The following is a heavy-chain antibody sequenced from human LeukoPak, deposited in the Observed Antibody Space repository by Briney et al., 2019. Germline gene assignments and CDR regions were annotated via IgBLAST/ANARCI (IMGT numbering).Heavy chain of an antibody. CDR1: GFTFTNYW. J-gene: IGHJ4*02. Sequence: RHGESLKISCSASGFTFTNYWIGWVRQMPGRGLEWMGIIYPDDSDTKYSPSLQGQVTMSVDKSTSTAFLQWSSLKASDTATYYCARHDLRPDRDFFDYWGQGTVVTVSS. V-gene: IGHV5-51*01. CDR3: ARHDLRPDRDFFDY. CDR2: IYPDDSDT.